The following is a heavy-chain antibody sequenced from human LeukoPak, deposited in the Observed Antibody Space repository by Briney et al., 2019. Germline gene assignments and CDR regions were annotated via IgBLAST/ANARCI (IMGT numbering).Heavy chain of an antibody. CDR2: IYHSGST. V-gene: IGHV4-38-2*02. CDR1: GYSISSGYY. D-gene: IGHD6-19*01. J-gene: IGHJ4*02. CDR3: ARGQAVVAGTSPHGY. Sequence: PSETLSLTCTVSGYSISSGYYWGWIRQPPGKGLEWIGSIYHSGSTYYNPSLKSRVTISVDTSKNQFSLKLSSVTAADTAVYYCARGQAVVAGTSPHGYWGQGTLVTVSS.